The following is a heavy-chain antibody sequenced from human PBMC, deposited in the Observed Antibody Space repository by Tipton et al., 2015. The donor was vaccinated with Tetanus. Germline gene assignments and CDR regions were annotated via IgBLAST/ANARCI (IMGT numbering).Heavy chain of an antibody. J-gene: IGHJ5*02. Sequence: TLSLTCTVSGDSISRGGYFWNWIRPRPGKSPEWVGYIYYSGDTYYNPSLKSRVSMSVDTSKNQFSLNLSSVTAADTAVYYCARDQGGGRVVRLNWLDPWGQGTLVTVSS. D-gene: IGHD6-6*01. V-gene: IGHV4-31*03. CDR2: IYYSGDT. CDR3: ARDQGGGRVVRLNWLDP. CDR1: GDSISRGGYF.